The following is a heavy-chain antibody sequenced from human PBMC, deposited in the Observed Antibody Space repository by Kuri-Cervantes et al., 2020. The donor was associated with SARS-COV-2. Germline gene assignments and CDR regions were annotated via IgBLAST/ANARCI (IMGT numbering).Heavy chain of an antibody. CDR1: GFTFSSYA. CDR3: ARMGVTMIVVEDYYYGMDV. CDR2: ISYDGSNK. J-gene: IGHJ6*02. V-gene: IGHV3-30-3*01. D-gene: IGHD3-22*01. Sequence: GESLKISCAASGFTFSSYAMHWVRQAPGKGLEWVAVISYDGSNKYYADSVKGRFTISRDNSKNTLYLQMNSLRAEDTAVYYCARMGVTMIVVEDYYYGMDVWGQGTTVTVSS.